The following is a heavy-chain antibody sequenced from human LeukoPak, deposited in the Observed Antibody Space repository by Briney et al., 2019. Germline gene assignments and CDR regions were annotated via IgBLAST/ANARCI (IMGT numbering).Heavy chain of an antibody. J-gene: IGHJ4*02. V-gene: IGHV3-30*02. Sequence: PGGSLRLSCAASGFTFGTYAMHWVRQAPGQGLDWVAFIRHDGSIKYYADSVKGRFTISRDNSKNTLYLQMNSLRTEDTAVYYCARGDCSGDCYHPLYYWGQGSLVTVSS. CDR1: GFTFGTYA. CDR2: IRHDGSIK. CDR3: ARGDCSGDCYHPLYY. D-gene: IGHD2-21*02.